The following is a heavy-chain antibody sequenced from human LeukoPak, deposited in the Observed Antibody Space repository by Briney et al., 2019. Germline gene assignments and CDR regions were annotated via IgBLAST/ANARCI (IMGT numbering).Heavy chain of an antibody. CDR3: ARAGGVKAAALDLDY. D-gene: IGHD6-25*01. CDR1: GGSIRSYY. Sequence: SETLSLTCTVSGGSIRSYYWSWIRQPPGKGLEWIGYIYYSGSSNYNPSLKSRVTISVDTSKNQFSLKLTSVTTADTAVYYCARAGGVKAAALDLDYWGQGTLVTVSS. J-gene: IGHJ4*02. V-gene: IGHV4-59*01. CDR2: IYYSGSS.